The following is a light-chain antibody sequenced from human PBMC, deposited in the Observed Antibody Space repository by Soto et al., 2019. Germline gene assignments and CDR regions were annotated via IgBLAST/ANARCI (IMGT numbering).Light chain of an antibody. CDR3: QQSDVRPRT. Sequence: DILMTQSPSTLSASLGDRVTITCRASQSISSYLNWYQQRPGKAPNLLIYDATRLHSGVPPRFSGSGYGTDFTLTITSLQLEDFATYYCQQSDVRPRTFGQGTKVDI. J-gene: IGKJ1*01. CDR1: QSISSY. V-gene: IGKV1-39*01. CDR2: DAT.